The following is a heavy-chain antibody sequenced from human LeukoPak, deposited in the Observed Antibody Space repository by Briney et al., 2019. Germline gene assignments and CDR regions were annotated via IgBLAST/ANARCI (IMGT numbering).Heavy chain of an antibody. CDR1: GGSISSSSYY. CDR2: IYYSGST. V-gene: IGHV4-39*07. D-gene: IGHD3-3*01. CDR3: ARAPMRYYDFWSGYYPNWFDP. J-gene: IGHJ5*02. Sequence: SETLSLTCTVSGGSISSSSYYWGWIRQPPGKGLEWIGSIYYSGSTYYIPSLKSRVTISVDTSKNQFSLKLSSVTAADTAVYYCARAPMRYYDFWSGYYPNWFDPWGQGTLVTVSS.